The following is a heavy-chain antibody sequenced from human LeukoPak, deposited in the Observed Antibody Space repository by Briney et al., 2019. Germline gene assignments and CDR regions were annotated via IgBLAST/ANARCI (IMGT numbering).Heavy chain of an antibody. V-gene: IGHV4-34*01. J-gene: IGHJ4*02. Sequence: SETLSLTCAVYGGSFSGYYWSWIRRPPGKGLEWIGEINHSGSTNYNPSLKSRVTISVDTSKNQFSLKLSSVTAADTAVYYCARWVTGLDYWGQGTLVTVSS. CDR1: GGSFSGYY. CDR3: ARWVTGLDY. D-gene: IGHD2-21*02. CDR2: INHSGST.